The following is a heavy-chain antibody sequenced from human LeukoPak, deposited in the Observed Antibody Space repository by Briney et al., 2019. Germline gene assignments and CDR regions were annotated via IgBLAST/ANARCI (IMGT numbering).Heavy chain of an antibody. D-gene: IGHD2-2*01. V-gene: IGHV1-18*01. Sequence: GASVKVSCKASGYTFTSYDINWVRQATGQGLEWMGWISAYNGNTNYAQKLQGRVTMTTDTSTSTAYMELRSLRSDDTAVYYCARAAQPEQDIVVVPAAYGGVAFDYWGQGTLVTVSS. J-gene: IGHJ4*02. CDR1: GYTFTSYD. CDR2: ISAYNGNT. CDR3: ARAAQPEQDIVVVPAAYGGVAFDY.